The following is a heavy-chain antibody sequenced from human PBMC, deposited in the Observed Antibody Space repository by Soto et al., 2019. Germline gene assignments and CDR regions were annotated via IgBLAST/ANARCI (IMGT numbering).Heavy chain of an antibody. V-gene: IGHV1-69*01. Sequence: QVQLVQSGAEVKKPGSSVKVSCKASGGTFSSYAISWVRQAPGQGLEWMGGIIPIFGTANYAQKFQGRVTITADESKSTAYMELSSRRAEDTAVYYCARASYSSGPPSYFDYWGQGTLVTVSS. CDR2: IIPIFGTA. D-gene: IGHD6-19*01. J-gene: IGHJ4*02. CDR3: ARASYSSGPPSYFDY. CDR1: GGTFSSYA.